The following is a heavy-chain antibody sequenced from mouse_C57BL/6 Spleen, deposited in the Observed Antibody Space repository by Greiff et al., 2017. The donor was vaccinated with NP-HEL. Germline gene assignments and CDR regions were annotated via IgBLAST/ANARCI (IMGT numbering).Heavy chain of an antibody. J-gene: IGHJ2*01. V-gene: IGHV5-17*01. Sequence: VKLVESGGGLVKPGGSLKLSCAASGFTFSDYGMHWVRQAPEKGLEWVAYISSGSSTIYYADTVKGRFTISRDNAKNTLFLQMTSLRSEDTAMYYCATYYYGSSYFDYWGQGTTLTVSS. D-gene: IGHD1-1*01. CDR2: ISSGSSTI. CDR1: GFTFSDYG. CDR3: ATYYYGSSYFDY.